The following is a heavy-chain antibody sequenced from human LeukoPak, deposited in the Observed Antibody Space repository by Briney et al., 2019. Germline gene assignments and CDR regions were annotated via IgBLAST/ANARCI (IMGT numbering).Heavy chain of an antibody. J-gene: IGHJ4*02. D-gene: IGHD4-11*01. CDR3: TKDAQRGCDYSNSLEK. Sequence: GGSLRLSCAASKFTFSHYGMHWVRQPPAKGLEWVAVIWNDGSNQYYADSVKGRFTVSRDNSQNTLYLQMNSLRPEDTARYYCTKDAQRGCDYSNSLEKWGRRTLVTVSS. CDR1: KFTFSHYG. CDR2: IWNDGSNQ. V-gene: IGHV3-33*06.